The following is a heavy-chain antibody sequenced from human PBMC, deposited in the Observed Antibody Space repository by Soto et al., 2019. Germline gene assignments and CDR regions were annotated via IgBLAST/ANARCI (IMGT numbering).Heavy chain of an antibody. CDR3: ARHKYSSSWERYFKH. CDR2: FYFIGST. D-gene: IGHD6-13*01. J-gene: IGHJ1*01. Sequence: SETLSLTCTVSGGSISSSSYYWGWIRQPPGKGLEWIGSFYFIGSTYYTPSLKSRVTISVDTSKNQFSLKLSSVTAADTVLYYCARHKYSSSWERYFKHWGQGTLVTVSS. CDR1: GGSISSSSYY. V-gene: IGHV4-39*01.